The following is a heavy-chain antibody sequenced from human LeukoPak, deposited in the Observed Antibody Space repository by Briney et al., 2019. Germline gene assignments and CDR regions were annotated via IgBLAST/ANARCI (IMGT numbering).Heavy chain of an antibody. V-gene: IGHV3-64*01. D-gene: IGHD5-18*01. CDR1: GFTFSSYA. CDR2: ISSNGGST. J-gene: IGHJ6*03. Sequence: GGSLRLSCAASGFTFSSYAMHWVRQAPGKGLEYVSAISSNGGSTYYANSVKGRFTISRDNSKNTLYLQMGSLRAEDMAVYYCARELSDTAMETSDMDVWGKGTTVTVSS. CDR3: ARELSDTAMETSDMDV.